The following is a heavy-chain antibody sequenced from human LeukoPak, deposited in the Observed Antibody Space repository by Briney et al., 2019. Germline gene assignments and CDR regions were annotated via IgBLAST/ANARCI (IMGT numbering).Heavy chain of an antibody. CDR1: GFTFSVSV. CDR2: ISSSGGNT. J-gene: IGHJ4*02. CDR3: AKEGGYSSTWY. D-gene: IGHD6-13*01. Sequence: PGGSLRLSCAASGFTFSVSVMNWGRQAPGKGLEWVSGISSSGGNTYYADSVKGRFTISRDNHKNTLHLQMNSLRAEDTAIYYCAKEGGYSSTWYWGQGTLVTVSS. V-gene: IGHV3-23*01.